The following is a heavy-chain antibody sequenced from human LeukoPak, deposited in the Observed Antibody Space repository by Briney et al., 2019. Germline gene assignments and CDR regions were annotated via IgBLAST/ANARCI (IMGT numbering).Heavy chain of an antibody. CDR1: GFTFSGYW. V-gene: IGHV3-74*01. D-gene: IGHD6-13*01. CDR2: VNSDGSRT. Sequence: GGSLRLSCAASGFTFSGYWIHWVRQAPVKGLEWVSRVNSDGSRTDYADSVKGRFTISRDNAKNTLYLHMHSLRPEDTAVYYCTRSPYSSSWTFEYWGQGTLVSVPS. CDR3: TRSPYSSSWTFEY. J-gene: IGHJ4*02.